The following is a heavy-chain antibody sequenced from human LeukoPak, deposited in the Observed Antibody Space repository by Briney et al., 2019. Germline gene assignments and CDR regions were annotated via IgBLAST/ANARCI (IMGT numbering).Heavy chain of an antibody. J-gene: IGHJ5*02. CDR2: IYDIGST. V-gene: IGHV4-59*01. Sequence: PSETLSLTCTVSGVSISSYYWSWIRQPPGKGLEWIGNIYDIGSTNYNPSLKSRVTISVDTSKSQFSLRLSSVTAADTAVYYCAREQWGLADHWGQGTLVTVSS. CDR3: AREQWGLADH. D-gene: IGHD1-26*01. CDR1: GVSISSYY.